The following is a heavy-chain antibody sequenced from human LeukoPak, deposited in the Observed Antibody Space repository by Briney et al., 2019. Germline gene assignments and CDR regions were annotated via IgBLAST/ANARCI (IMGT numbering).Heavy chain of an antibody. Sequence: SETLSLTCTVSGGSISSSSYYWGWIRQPPGKGLEWIGSIYYSGSTYYNPSLKSRVTISVDTSKNQFSLKLSSVTAADTAVYYCGSSLAYYDSSGYAQIDYWGQGTLVTVSS. CDR3: GSSLAYYDSSGYAQIDY. CDR2: IYYSGST. J-gene: IGHJ4*02. CDR1: GGSISSSSYY. D-gene: IGHD3-22*01. V-gene: IGHV4-39*07.